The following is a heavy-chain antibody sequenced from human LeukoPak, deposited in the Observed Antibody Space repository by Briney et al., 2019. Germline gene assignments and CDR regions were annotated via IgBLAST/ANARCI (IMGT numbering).Heavy chain of an antibody. CDR1: GGSISSSSYY. CDR2: IYYSGST. CDR3: ARVTSRLGWFDP. Sequence: SETLSLTCTVSGGSISSSSYYWGWIRQPPGKGLEWLGSIYYSGSTYYNPSLKSRATISVDTSKNQFSLKLRSVTAADTAVYYCARVTSRLGWFDPWGQGTLVTVSS. D-gene: IGHD1-14*01. V-gene: IGHV4-39*01. J-gene: IGHJ5*02.